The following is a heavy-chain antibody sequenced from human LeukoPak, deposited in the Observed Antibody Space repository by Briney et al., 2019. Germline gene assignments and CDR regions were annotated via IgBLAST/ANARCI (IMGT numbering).Heavy chain of an antibody. J-gene: IGHJ5*02. CDR2: IYYSGST. CDR1: GDSISSYY. Sequence: PSETLSLTCTVSGDSISSYYWSWIRQPPGKGLEWIGYIYYSGSTSYNSALKSRVTMSVDKSKNQFSLKLKSATAADTAVYFCARGGSRWYKWFDPWGQGTLVIVSS. CDR3: ARGGSRWYKWFDP. D-gene: IGHD6-13*01. V-gene: IGHV4-59*01.